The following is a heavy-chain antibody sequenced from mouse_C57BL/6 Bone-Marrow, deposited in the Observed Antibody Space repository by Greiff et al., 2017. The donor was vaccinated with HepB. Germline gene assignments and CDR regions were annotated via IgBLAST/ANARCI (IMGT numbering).Heavy chain of an antibody. J-gene: IGHJ2*01. CDR2: IRNKANGYTT. Sequence: EVQGVESGGGLVQPGGSLSLSCAASGFTFTDYYMSWVRQPPGKALEWLGFIRNKANGYTTEYSASVKGRFTISRDNSQSILYLQMNALGAEDSATYYCARCYDGYSDYWGQGTTLTVSS. CDR3: ARCYDGYSDY. CDR1: GFTFTDYY. V-gene: IGHV7-3*01. D-gene: IGHD2-3*01.